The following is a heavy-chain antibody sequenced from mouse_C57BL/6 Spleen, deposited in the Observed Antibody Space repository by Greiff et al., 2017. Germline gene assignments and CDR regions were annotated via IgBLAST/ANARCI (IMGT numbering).Heavy chain of an antibody. V-gene: IGHV1-53*01. D-gene: IGHD1-1*01. Sequence: QVQLQQPGTDLVKPGASVKLSCKASGYTFTSYWLHWVKQRPGQGLEWIGNINPSYGGTNYNEMFKSKDAMTIDKSSVTAYMQLSSLTSVDSAVYYCARGDYSWFAYWGQGTLVTVSA. J-gene: IGHJ3*01. CDR2: INPSYGGT. CDR1: GYTFTSYW. CDR3: ARGDYSWFAY.